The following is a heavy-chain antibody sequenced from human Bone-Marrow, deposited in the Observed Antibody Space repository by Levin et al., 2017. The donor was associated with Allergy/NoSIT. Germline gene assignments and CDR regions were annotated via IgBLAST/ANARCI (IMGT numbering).Heavy chain of an antibody. CDR2: ISWNSGSI. CDR1: GFTFDDYA. J-gene: IGHJ3*02. Sequence: GGSLRLSCAASGFTFDDYAMHWVRQAPGKGLEWVSGISWNSGSIGYADSVKGRFTISRDNAKNSLYLQMNSLRAEDTALYYCAKETGSAFDIWGQGTMVTVSS. CDR3: AKETGSAFDI. V-gene: IGHV3-9*01. D-gene: IGHD1-14*01.